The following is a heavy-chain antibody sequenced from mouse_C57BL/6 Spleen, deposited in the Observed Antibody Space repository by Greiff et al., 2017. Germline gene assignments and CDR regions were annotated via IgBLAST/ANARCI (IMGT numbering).Heavy chain of an antibody. V-gene: IGHV1-55*01. CDR1: GYTFTSYW. J-gene: IGHJ4*01. Sequence: QVQLQQPGAELVKPGASVKMSCKASGYTFTSYWITWVKQRPGQGLEWIGDIYPGSGSTNYNEKFKSKATLTVDTSSSTTYMQLSSLTSDDSAVYYFSYYYGGDSYAIDYWGQGTSVTVSS. CDR3: SYYYGGDSYAIDY. D-gene: IGHD1-1*02. CDR2: IYPGSGST.